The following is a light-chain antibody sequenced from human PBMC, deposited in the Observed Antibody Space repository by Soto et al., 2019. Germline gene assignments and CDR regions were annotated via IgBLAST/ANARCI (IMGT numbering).Light chain of an antibody. CDR2: GAS. J-gene: IGKJ1*01. V-gene: IGKV3-15*01. Sequence: EIVMTQSPATLSVSPGERATLSCRASQSVSSNLAWYQKKPGQAPRLLIYGASTRATGIPARFSGSGSGTEXXLTISSXQSEDFXVYYCQQYKNWPRTFGQGTKVEVK. CDR1: QSVSSN. CDR3: QQYKNWPRT.